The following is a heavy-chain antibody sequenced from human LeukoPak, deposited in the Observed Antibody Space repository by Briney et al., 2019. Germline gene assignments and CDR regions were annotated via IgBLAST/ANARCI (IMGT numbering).Heavy chain of an antibody. Sequence: GGSLRLSCAASGFTFSSYAMHWVRQAPGKGLEWVAVISYDGSNKYYADSVKGRFTISRDNSKNTLYLQMNSLRAEDTAVYYCARITIAAAGTVDYWGQGTLVTVSS. J-gene: IGHJ4*02. V-gene: IGHV3-30-3*01. CDR1: GFTFSSYA. D-gene: IGHD6-13*01. CDR2: ISYDGSNK. CDR3: ARITIAAAGTVDY.